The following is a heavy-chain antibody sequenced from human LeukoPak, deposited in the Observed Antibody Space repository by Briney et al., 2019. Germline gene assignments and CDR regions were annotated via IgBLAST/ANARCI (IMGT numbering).Heavy chain of an antibody. Sequence: PGGSLRLPCGASGFTFSSYSMNWVRQAPGKGLEWVANIKQDGSEKYYVDSVKGRFTISRDIAKNSLYLQMNSLRAEDTAVYYCVRESRRYQLPGLNDYYYMDVWGKGTTVTVSS. D-gene: IGHD2-2*01. J-gene: IGHJ6*03. CDR2: IKQDGSEK. CDR1: GFTFSSYS. V-gene: IGHV3-7*01. CDR3: VRESRRYQLPGLNDYYYMDV.